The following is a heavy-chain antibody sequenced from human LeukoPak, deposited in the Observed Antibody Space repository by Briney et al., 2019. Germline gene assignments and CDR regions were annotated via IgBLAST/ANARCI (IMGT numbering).Heavy chain of an antibody. CDR2: INSDGSST. Sequence: GGSLRLSCAASGFTFSSYWMHWVRQAPGKGLVWVSRINSDGSSTSYADSVKGRFTISRDNAKNTLYLQMNSLRAEDTAVYYCAKDGIAAAGTGFDPWGQGTLVTVSS. CDR3: AKDGIAAAGTGFDP. J-gene: IGHJ5*02. D-gene: IGHD6-13*01. V-gene: IGHV3-74*01. CDR1: GFTFSSYW.